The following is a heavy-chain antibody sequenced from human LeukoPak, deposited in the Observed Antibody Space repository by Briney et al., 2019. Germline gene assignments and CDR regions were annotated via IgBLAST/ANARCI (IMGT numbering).Heavy chain of an antibody. CDR1: GGSISSGGYY. Sequence: PSETPSLTCTVSGGSISSGGYYWSWIRQHPGKGLEWIGYIYYSGSTYYNPSLKSRVTISVDTSKNQFSLKLSSVTAADTAVYYCARDMGYNWNDATRFTWDYWGQGTLVTVSS. J-gene: IGHJ4*02. CDR2: IYYSGST. D-gene: IGHD1-1*01. V-gene: IGHV4-31*03. CDR3: ARDMGYNWNDATRFTWDY.